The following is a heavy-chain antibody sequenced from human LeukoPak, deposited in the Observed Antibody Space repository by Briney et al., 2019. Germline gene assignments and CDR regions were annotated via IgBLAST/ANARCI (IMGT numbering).Heavy chain of an antibody. CDR2: INPNSGGT. CDR1: GYTFTGYY. Sequence: ASVKVSCKASGYTFTGYYMHWVRQAPGQGLEWMGWINPNSGGTNYAQKFQGRVTMTRDTSISTAYMELGRLRSDDTAVYYCARGYCSSTSCFGFDPWGQGTLVTVSS. J-gene: IGHJ5*02. CDR3: ARGYCSSTSCFGFDP. D-gene: IGHD2-2*01. V-gene: IGHV1-2*02.